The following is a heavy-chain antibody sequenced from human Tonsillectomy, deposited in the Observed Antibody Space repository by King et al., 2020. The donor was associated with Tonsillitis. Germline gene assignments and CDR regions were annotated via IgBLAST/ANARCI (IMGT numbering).Heavy chain of an antibody. Sequence: VQLQESGPGLVKPSETLSLTCTVSGDPVSSGAQYWHWMRQPPGKGLEWIGYVYYSGRTDYNPSLRGRAPISLDNSKDQFSLKLYSATAADTAVYYCAGDPELLPSWYFDLWGRGTLVTVSS. D-gene: IGHD2-21*01. V-gene: IGHV4-61*08. CDR2: VYYSGRT. CDR1: GDPVSSGAQY. CDR3: AGDPELLPSWYFDL. J-gene: IGHJ2*01.